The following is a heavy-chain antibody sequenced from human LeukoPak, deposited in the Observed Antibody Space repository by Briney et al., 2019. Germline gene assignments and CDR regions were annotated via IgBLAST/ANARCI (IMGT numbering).Heavy chain of an antibody. CDR2: IDSGGGT. Sequence: GGSLRLSCAASGFTFSNYAMNWVLQAPGKGLEWVSAIDSGGGTYYADSVKGRFTISRDNSKNTLYLQLNSLRAEDTAVYYCAKGPQGDWGQGALVTVSS. CDR3: AKGPQGD. J-gene: IGHJ4*02. D-gene: IGHD3-16*01. CDR1: GFTFSNYA. V-gene: IGHV3-23*01.